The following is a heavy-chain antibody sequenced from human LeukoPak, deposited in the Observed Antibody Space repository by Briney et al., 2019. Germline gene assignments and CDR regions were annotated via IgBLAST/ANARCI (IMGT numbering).Heavy chain of an antibody. V-gene: IGHV3-30*18. CDR1: GFTFSSYD. Sequence: PGGSLRLSCAASGFTFSSYDMYWVRQAPGKGLEWVAIISYEGSDKYYADSVKGRFTISRDNSKNTLFLQMDSLRPEDTAVYYCAKDNGWQTQLGGYYYYYGMDVWGQGTTVTVSS. J-gene: IGHJ6*02. D-gene: IGHD6-6*01. CDR3: AKDNGWQTQLGGYYYYYGMDV. CDR2: ISYEGSDK.